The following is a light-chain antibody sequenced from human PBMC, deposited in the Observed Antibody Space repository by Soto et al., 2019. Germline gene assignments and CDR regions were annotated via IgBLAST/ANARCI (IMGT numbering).Light chain of an antibody. Sequence: EIVLTQSPDTLSLSPGERAALSCRASQSVPSRYLAWYQQKPGQAPRLLSYGASNRATGIPDRFSGSGSGTDFTLTISRLEPEDFAVYYCQQYGSSPLTFGGGTKVEIK. V-gene: IGKV3-20*01. CDR2: GAS. CDR1: QSVPSRY. J-gene: IGKJ4*01. CDR3: QQYGSSPLT.